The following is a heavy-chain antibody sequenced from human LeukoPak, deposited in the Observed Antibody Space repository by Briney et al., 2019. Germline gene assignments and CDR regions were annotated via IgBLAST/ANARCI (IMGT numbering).Heavy chain of an antibody. CDR2: INPNSGGT. CDR1: GYTFTGYY. V-gene: IGHV1-2*02. D-gene: IGHD2-2*01. J-gene: IGHJ5*02. Sequence: ASVTVSCTASGYTFTGYYMHWVRQPPGQGLEWMGWINPNSGGTNYAQKFQGRVTMTRDTSISTAYMELSRLRSDDPAVYYCARDPGGSTTYNWCDLWGRGTLVTVSS. CDR3: ARDPGGSTTYNWCDL.